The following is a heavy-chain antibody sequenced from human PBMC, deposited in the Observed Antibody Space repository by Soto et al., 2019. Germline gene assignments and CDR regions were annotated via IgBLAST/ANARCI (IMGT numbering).Heavy chain of an antibody. V-gene: IGHV1-18*01. CDR2: ISAYNGNT. CDR3: ARRELTMVRGVHSPRTYNWFDP. CDR1: GYTFTSYG. Sequence: GASVKVSCKASGYTFTSYGISWVRQAPGQGLEWMGWISAYNGNTNYAQKLQGRVTMTTDTSTSTAYMELRSLRSDDTAVYYCARRELTMVRGVHSPRTYNWFDPWGQGTLVTVSS. J-gene: IGHJ5*02. D-gene: IGHD3-10*01.